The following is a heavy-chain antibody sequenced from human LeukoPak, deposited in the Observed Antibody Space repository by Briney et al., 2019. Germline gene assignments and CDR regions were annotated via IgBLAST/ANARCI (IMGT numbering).Heavy chain of an antibody. Sequence: GGSLRLSCAVSGFTLRTNAMSWVRQAPGKGLEWISAISGTDSSTSYADSVKGRFTISRDISKNTLYLQMNSLRTEDTAVYYCAKEPSYGSLGEFFDYWGQGTLVTVSS. CDR1: GFTLRTNA. CDR3: AKEPSYGSLGEFFDY. D-gene: IGHD3-16*01. J-gene: IGHJ4*02. CDR2: ISGTDSST. V-gene: IGHV3-23*01.